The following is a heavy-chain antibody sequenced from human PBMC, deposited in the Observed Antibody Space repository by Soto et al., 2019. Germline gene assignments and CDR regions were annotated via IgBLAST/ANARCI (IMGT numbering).Heavy chain of an antibody. CDR3: AKAYSGPFDX. V-gene: IGHV3-30*18. CDR2: ISYDGSKK. J-gene: IGHJ3*02. D-gene: IGHD1-26*01. Sequence: WGSLRLSFAASVFTFSSYDIHWVRQAPGKGLEWVAVISYDGSKKYYADSVKGQFTISRDNSKNTLYLQMNSLRAEDTAVYYCAKAYSGPFDXWGQGTRVTV. CDR1: VFTFSSYD.